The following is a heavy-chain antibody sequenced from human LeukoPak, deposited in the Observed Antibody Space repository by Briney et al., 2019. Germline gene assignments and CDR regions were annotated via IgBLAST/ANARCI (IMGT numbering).Heavy chain of an antibody. CDR2: ISSASNTI. D-gene: IGHD3-10*01. CDR1: GFTFSSYS. V-gene: IGHV3-48*01. CDR3: ARDGWFGDYNWFDP. J-gene: IGHJ5*02. Sequence: PGGALRLSCAASGFTFSSYSMTWVRQAPGKGLGRVSYISSASNTIYYADSVKGRFTVSRDNAKNSLYLQMNSLRAEDTAMYYCARDGWFGDYNWFDPWGQGTLVTVSS.